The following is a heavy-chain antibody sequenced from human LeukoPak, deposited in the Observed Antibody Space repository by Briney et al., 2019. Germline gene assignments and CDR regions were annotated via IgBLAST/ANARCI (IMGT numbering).Heavy chain of an antibody. Sequence: SETLSLTCTVSGGSISSYYWSWIRQPPGKGLEWIGYIYYSGSTNYNPSLKSRVTISVDTSKNQFSLKLSSVTAADTAVYYCASMRYSYGYFRRVGMDVWGQGTTVTVSS. CDR2: IYYSGST. CDR3: ASMRYSYGYFRRVGMDV. J-gene: IGHJ6*02. D-gene: IGHD5-18*01. V-gene: IGHV4-59*12. CDR1: GGSISSYY.